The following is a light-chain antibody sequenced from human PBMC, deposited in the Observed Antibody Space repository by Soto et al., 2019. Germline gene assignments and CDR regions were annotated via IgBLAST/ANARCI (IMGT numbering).Light chain of an antibody. V-gene: IGLV3-21*02. CDR2: DNR. Sequence: SYVLTQPPSVSLAPGQTATVSCGGDNIGSKNVHWYQQKPGQAPVLIVFDNRNRPSGIPERLTGSNSGNTATLTISRVEAGDEADYYCQVWDSRTEHVVFGGGTKLTVL. J-gene: IGLJ2*01. CDR3: QVWDSRTEHVV. CDR1: NIGSKN.